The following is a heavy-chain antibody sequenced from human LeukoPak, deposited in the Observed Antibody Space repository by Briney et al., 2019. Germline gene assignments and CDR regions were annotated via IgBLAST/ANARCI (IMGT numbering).Heavy chain of an antibody. Sequence: PSETLSLTCTVSGGSISSGSYYWSWIRQPAGKGLEWIGRIYTSGSTNYNPSLKSRVTISVDTSKNQFSLKLSSVTAADTAVYYCARAPAQGGYYYYYYMDVWGKGTTVTVSS. J-gene: IGHJ6*03. V-gene: IGHV4-61*02. CDR2: IYTSGST. CDR3: ARAPAQGGYYYYYYMDV. D-gene: IGHD3-16*01. CDR1: GGSISSGSYY.